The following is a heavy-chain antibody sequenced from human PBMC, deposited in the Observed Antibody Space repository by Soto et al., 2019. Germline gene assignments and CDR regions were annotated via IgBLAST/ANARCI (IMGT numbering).Heavy chain of an antibody. Sequence: GGSLRLSCAASGFTFSSYAMSWVRQAPGKGLEWVSTFRGSGDGTYYADSVKGRFTISRDNSNNPLYLQMNSLRAEDTAVYYCAKVPRGWYEDYWGQGTLVTVSS. J-gene: IGHJ4*02. V-gene: IGHV3-23*01. CDR3: AKVPRGWYEDY. D-gene: IGHD6-19*01. CDR1: GFTFSSYA. CDR2: FRGSGDGT.